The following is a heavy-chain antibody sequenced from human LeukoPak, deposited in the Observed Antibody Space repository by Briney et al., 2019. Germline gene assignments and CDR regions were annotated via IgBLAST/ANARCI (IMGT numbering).Heavy chain of an antibody. D-gene: IGHD6-6*01. CDR1: GFTFTNYW. J-gene: IGHJ4*01. CDR2: IYPGDSDT. Sequence: GESLKISCQTSGFTFTNYWIGWVRQMPGKGLEWMGIIYPGDSDTKYSPSSRGQVTMSADKSTSTAYLQWGSLKASDTAMYFCARGDASMATGFNYWGQGTLVTVSS. V-gene: IGHV5-51*01. CDR3: ARGDASMATGFNY.